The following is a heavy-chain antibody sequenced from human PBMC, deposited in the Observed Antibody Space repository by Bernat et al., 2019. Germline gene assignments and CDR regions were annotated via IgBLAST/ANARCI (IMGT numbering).Heavy chain of an antibody. V-gene: IGHV5-51*01. J-gene: IGHJ4*02. CDR2: IYPGDSDT. D-gene: IGHD3-10*01. CDR1: GYSFTSYW. CDR3: ARHYTPPNMVQGPPDY. Sequence: EVQLVQSGAEVKKPGESLKISCKGSGYSFTSYWIGWVRQMPGKGLEWMGIIYPGDSDTRYSPSFQGQVTISADKSISTAYLQWSSLKASDTAMYYCARHYTPPNMVQGPPDYWGQGTLVTVSS.